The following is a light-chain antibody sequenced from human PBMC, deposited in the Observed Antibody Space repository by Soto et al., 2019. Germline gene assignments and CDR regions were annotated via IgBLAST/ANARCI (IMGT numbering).Light chain of an antibody. CDR2: DVN. V-gene: IGLV2-14*01. J-gene: IGLJ2*01. CDR1: SSDVGGYNY. Sequence: QSALTQPASVSGSPGQSITISCTGTSSDVGGYNYVSWYQQHPGKAPKVMIYDVNNRPSGVSNRFSGSKSGNTASLTISGLQAEDEADYYRNSYTINSTLVFGGGTKVTVL. CDR3: NSYTINSTLV.